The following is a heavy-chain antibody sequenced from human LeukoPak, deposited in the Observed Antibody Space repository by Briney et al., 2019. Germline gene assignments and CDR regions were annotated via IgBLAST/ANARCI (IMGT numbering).Heavy chain of an antibody. V-gene: IGHV1-18*01. CDR2: LSAYNGNT. Sequence: ASVKVSCKASGYTFTSYGISWVRQAPGQGLECMGWLSAYNGNTNYAQKLQGRVTMTTDTSTSTAYMELRSLRSDDTAVYYCARESEEYYYDSSGYFDYWGQGTLVTVSS. D-gene: IGHD3-22*01. CDR3: ARESEEYYYDSSGYFDY. J-gene: IGHJ4*02. CDR1: GYTFTSYG.